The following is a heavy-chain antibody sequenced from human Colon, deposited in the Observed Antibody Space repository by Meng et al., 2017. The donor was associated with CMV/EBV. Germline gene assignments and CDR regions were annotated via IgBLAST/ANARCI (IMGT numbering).Heavy chain of an antibody. Sequence: ESLKISCVASGFTFSNYWMSWVRQAPGKGLEWVANIREDGNKKYYVASLKGRFTISRDNAKNSLYLQVDSLRAEDTAVYYCARSRNALVPYYDIPSLWGQGTTVTVSS. V-gene: IGHV3-7*01. J-gene: IGHJ6*02. CDR2: IREDGNKK. D-gene: IGHD3-9*01. CDR3: ARSRNALVPYYDIPSL. CDR1: GFTFSNYW.